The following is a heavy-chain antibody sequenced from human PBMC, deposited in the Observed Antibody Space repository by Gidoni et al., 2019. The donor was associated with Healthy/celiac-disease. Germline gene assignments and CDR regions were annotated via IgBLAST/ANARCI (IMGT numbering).Heavy chain of an antibody. CDR1: GYTFTSYA. CDR3: ARAGRVAVAGIYYYYMDV. J-gene: IGHJ6*03. D-gene: IGHD6-19*01. V-gene: IGHV1-3*01. Sequence: QVQLVQSGAEVKTPGASVKVYCKASGYTFTSYAMHWVRQAPGQRLEWMGWINAGNGNTKYSQKFQGRVTITRDTSASTAYMELSSLRSEDTAVYYCARAGRVAVAGIYYYYMDVWGKGTTVTVSS. CDR2: INAGNGNT.